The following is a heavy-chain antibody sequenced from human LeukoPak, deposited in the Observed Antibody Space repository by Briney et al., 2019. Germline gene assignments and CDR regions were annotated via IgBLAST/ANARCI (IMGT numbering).Heavy chain of an antibody. CDR2: IYYSGST. CDR3: ARDRYYYDSSGYYYFDY. V-gene: IGHV4-39*07. J-gene: IGHJ4*02. D-gene: IGHD3-22*01. CDR1: GGSISSSSYY. Sequence: SETLSLTCTVSGGSISSSSYYWGWIRQPPGKGLEWIGSIYYSGSTYYNPSLKSRVTISVDTSKNQFSLKLNSVTAADTAVYYCARDRYYYDSSGYYYFDYWGQGTLVTVSS.